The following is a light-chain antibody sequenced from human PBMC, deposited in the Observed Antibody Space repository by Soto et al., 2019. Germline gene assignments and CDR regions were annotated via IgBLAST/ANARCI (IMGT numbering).Light chain of an antibody. V-gene: IGKV3-20*01. J-gene: IGKJ1*01. CDR2: GVS. CDR3: QQYDSLQWT. Sequence: EIVLTQSPGTLSLSPGERATLSCRASQSVSSSYLAWYQQKPGQAPKFLIYGVSSRATGIPDRFSGSGSGTDFTLTISRLVPEDCAVYYCQQYDSLQWTFGQGTKVEIK. CDR1: QSVSSSY.